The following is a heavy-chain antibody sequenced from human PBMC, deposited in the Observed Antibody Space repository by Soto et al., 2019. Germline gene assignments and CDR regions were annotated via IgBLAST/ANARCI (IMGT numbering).Heavy chain of an antibody. CDR1: GFSFNSYW. CDR2: IKEDGNEI. Sequence: EVQLVESGGGLVQPGGSLRLSCAASGFSFNSYWMSWVRQAPGKGLEWVANIKEDGNEIYYVDSVKGRFTISRDNAEKSLYLQMNGLRAEDTAVYYCARNRGYYDSSGYYAVYFNSWGQGTLVTVAS. J-gene: IGHJ4*02. D-gene: IGHD3-22*01. V-gene: IGHV3-7*01. CDR3: ARNRGYYDSSGYYAVYFNS.